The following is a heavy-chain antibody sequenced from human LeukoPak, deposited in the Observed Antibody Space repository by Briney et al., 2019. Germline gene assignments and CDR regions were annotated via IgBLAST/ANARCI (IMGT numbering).Heavy chain of an antibody. Sequence: SVKVSCKASGGTFSSYAISWVRQAPGQGLEWMGGIIPIFGTANYAQKFQGRVTITADESTSTAYMELSSLRSEDTAVYYCARDSITMVRGPYYYGMDVWGQGTTVTVSS. CDR2: IIPIFGTA. CDR3: ARDSITMVRGPYYYGMDV. CDR1: GGTFSSYA. D-gene: IGHD3-10*01. V-gene: IGHV1-69*13. J-gene: IGHJ6*02.